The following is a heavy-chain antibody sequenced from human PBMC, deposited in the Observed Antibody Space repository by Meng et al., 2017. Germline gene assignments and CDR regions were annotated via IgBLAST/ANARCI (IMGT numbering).Heavy chain of an antibody. D-gene: IGHD6-13*01. CDR2: INHSGST. V-gene: IGHV4-34*01. CDR1: GGSFSGYY. CDR3: ARGPLVHQYFDY. J-gene: IGHJ4*02. Sequence: HEVGAGLLKPSETLSLLCAVYGGSFSGYYWSWIRQPPGKGLEWIGEINHSGSTNYNPSLKSRVTISVDTSKNQFSLKLSSVTAADTAVYYCARGPLVHQYFDYWGQGTLVTVSS.